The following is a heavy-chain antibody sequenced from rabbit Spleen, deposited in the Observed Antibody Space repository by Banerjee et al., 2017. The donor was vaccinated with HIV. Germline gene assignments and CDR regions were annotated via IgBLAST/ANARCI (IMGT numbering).Heavy chain of an antibody. CDR3: ARDLVAVIGWNFSL. J-gene: IGHJ3*01. V-gene: IGHV1S45*01. CDR1: GFSFSSSYY. CDR2: IYGGSGGST. D-gene: IGHD1-1*01. Sequence: QEQLEESGGGLVQPEGSLTLTCTASGFSFSSSYYLCWVRQAPGKGLECIACIYGGSGGSTWYASWAKGRFTVSKTSSTTVTLQMTSLTAADTATYFCARDLVAVIGWNFSLWGQGTLVTVS.